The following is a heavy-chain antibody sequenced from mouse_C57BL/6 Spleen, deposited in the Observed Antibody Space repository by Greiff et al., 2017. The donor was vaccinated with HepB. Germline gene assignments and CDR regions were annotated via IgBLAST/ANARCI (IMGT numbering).Heavy chain of an antibody. V-gene: IGHV1-76*01. Sequence: QVQLKQSGAELVRPGASVKLSCKASGYTFTDYYINWVKQRPGQGLEWIARIYPGSGNTYYNEKFKGKATLTAEKSSSTAYMQLSSLTSEDSAVYFCARDDGYYTEGYFDVWGTGTTVTVSS. CDR3: ARDDGYYTEGYFDV. D-gene: IGHD2-3*01. CDR1: GYTFTDYY. J-gene: IGHJ1*03. CDR2: IYPGSGNT.